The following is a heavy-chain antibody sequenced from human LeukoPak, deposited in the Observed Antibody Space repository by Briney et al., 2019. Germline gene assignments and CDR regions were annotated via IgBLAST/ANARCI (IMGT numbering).Heavy chain of an antibody. CDR2: ISAYNGNT. Sequence: ASVKVSCKASGYTFTSYGISWVRQAPGQGLEWMGWISAYNGNTNYAQKLQGRVTMATDTSTSTAYMELRSLRSDDTAVYYCARVSSDWQGYYFDYWGQGTLVTVSS. V-gene: IGHV1-18*01. D-gene: IGHD6-19*01. J-gene: IGHJ4*02. CDR1: GYTFTSYG. CDR3: ARVSSDWQGYYFDY.